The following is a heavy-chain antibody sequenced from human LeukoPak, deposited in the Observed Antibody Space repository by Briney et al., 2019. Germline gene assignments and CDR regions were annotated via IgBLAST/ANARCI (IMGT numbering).Heavy chain of an antibody. CDR3: ARPLNRRLRSVRYDSSAYRDAFDI. V-gene: IGHV4-59*12. D-gene: IGHD3-22*01. CDR1: GGSISSYY. Sequence: SETLSLTCTVSGGSISSYYWSWIRQPPGKGLEWIGYIYYSGSTNYNPSLKSRVTISVDTSKNQFSLKLSSVTAADTAVYYCARPLNRRLRSVRYDSSAYRDAFDIWGQGTMVTVSS. CDR2: IYYSGST. J-gene: IGHJ3*02.